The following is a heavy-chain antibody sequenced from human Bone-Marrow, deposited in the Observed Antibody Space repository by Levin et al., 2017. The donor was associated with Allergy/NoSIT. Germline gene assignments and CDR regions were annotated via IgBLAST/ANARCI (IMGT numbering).Heavy chain of an antibody. V-gene: IGHV1-18*01. Sequence: ASVKVSCKASGYTFTSHEISWVRQAPGQGLEWMGWSSTYNDNTNYAQKLQGRVTMTTDTSTSTAYMELRSLRSDDTAVYYCVRDYDSGDHSAFDIWGQGTMVTVSS. CDR2: SSTYNDNT. CDR3: VRDYDSGDHSAFDI. J-gene: IGHJ3*02. CDR1: GYTFTSHE. D-gene: IGHD4-17*01.